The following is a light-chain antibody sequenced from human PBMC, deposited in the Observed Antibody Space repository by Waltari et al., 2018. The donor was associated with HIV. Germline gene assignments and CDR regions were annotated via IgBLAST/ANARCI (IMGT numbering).Light chain of an antibody. CDR1: SSDVGGYNY. Sequence: QSALTQPASVSGSPGQSITISCTGTSSDVGGYNYVSWYQQHPGKAPKVMIYEVTNRPSGVSNRFSGSKSGNTASLTISGLQAEDEAVYYCSSYTSSNTVVFGGGTKLTVL. V-gene: IGLV2-14*01. CDR2: EVT. J-gene: IGLJ2*01. CDR3: SSYTSSNTVV.